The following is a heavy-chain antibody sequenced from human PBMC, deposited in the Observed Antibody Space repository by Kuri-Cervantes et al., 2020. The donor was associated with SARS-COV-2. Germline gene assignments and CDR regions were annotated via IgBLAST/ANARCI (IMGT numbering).Heavy chain of an antibody. D-gene: IGHD6-13*01. Sequence: GGSLRLSCAASGFTFSSYSMNWVRQAREKGLEWVSSISSSSSYIYYADSVKGRFTIYRDNAKNSLYLQMNSLRAEDTAVYYRARGGVIAAAGISEGMDVWGQGTTVTVSS. J-gene: IGHJ6*02. V-gene: IGHV3-21*01. CDR1: GFTFSSYS. CDR3: ARGGVIAAAGISEGMDV. CDR2: ISSSSSYI.